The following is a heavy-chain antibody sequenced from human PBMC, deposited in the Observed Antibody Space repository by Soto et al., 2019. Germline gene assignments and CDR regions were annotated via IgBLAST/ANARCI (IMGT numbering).Heavy chain of an antibody. Sequence: QVQLVESGGGSVKPGGSLRLSCAASRFTCSDYITWIRQAPGKGLEWLSYTSRSNSHTIYADSVKGRFTISRDNAKNSLYLQMNSLRAEDTAVYYCARECKYCSSMDSLDVWGQGTMVTVSS. D-gene: IGHD2-2*01. CDR2: TSRSNSHT. V-gene: IGHV3-11*05. CDR1: RFTCSDY. J-gene: IGHJ6*02. CDR3: ARECKYCSSMDSLDV.